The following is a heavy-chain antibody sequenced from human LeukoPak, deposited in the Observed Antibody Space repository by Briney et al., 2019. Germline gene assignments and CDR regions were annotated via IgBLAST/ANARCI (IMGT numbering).Heavy chain of an antibody. D-gene: IGHD2-15*01. CDR1: GGSISSYY. V-gene: IGHV4-59*01. Sequence: SETLSLTCTVSGGSISSYYWSWIRQPPGKGLEWIGYIYYSGSTNYNPSLKSRVTISVDTSENQFSLKLSSVTAADTAVYYCARVGSRCSGGSCYAGSWDYWGQGTLVTVSS. CDR3: ARVGSRCSGGSCYAGSWDY. CDR2: IYYSGST. J-gene: IGHJ4*02.